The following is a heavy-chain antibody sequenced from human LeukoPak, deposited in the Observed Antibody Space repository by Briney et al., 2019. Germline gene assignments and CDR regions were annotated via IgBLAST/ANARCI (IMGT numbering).Heavy chain of an antibody. Sequence: PGGSLRLSCAASRLTFKIYAMSCVRQAPGKGLEWVSAISGSGGSTYYADSVKGRFTISRDNSKNTLYLQMNSLRAEDTAVYYCAKDSPRYPFDYWGQGTLVTVSS. D-gene: IGHD1-26*01. V-gene: IGHV3-23*01. J-gene: IGHJ4*02. CDR1: RLTFKIYA. CDR3: AKDSPRYPFDY. CDR2: ISGSGGST.